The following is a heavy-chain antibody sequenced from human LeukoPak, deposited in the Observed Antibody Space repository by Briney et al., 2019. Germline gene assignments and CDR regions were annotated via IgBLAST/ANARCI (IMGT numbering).Heavy chain of an antibody. CDR3: ARDAPPYYYYMDV. Sequence: SDTLSLTCTVSDGSIGSHYWSWIRQPAGRGLEWIGRAHNRGITNYNPSLQGRVTMSVDTSKSQFSLRLTSVTVADTAVYFCARDAPPYYYYMDVWGKGTPVTVSS. J-gene: IGHJ6*03. CDR1: DGSIGSHY. V-gene: IGHV4-4*07. CDR2: AHNRGIT.